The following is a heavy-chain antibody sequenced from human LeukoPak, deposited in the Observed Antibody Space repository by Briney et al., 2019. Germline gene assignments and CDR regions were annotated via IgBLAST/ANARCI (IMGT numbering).Heavy chain of an antibody. V-gene: IGHV3-11*01. CDR3: ARRPHYSNYDAYYYMDV. Sequence: PGGSLRLSCAASGFTFSDYYMSWIRQAPGKGLEWVSYISSSGSTIYYADSVKGRFTISGDNAKNSLYLQMNSLRAEDTAVYYCARRPHYSNYDAYYYMDVWGKGTTVTVSS. CDR1: GFTFSDYY. D-gene: IGHD4-11*01. J-gene: IGHJ6*03. CDR2: ISSSGSTI.